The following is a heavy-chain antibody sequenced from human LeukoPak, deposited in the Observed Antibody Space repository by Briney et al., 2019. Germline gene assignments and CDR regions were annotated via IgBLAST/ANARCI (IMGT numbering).Heavy chain of an antibody. D-gene: IGHD2-15*01. J-gene: IGHJ3*02. Sequence: PSETLSLTCTVSGGSISSFYWSWIRQPPGKGLEWIGYIYYSGSTNYNPSLKSRVTISVDTSKNQFSLKLNSVTAADTAVYYCARGYCSGGSCYDAFDIWGQGTMVTVSS. V-gene: IGHV4-59*01. CDR1: GGSISSFY. CDR3: ARGYCSGGSCYDAFDI. CDR2: IYYSGST.